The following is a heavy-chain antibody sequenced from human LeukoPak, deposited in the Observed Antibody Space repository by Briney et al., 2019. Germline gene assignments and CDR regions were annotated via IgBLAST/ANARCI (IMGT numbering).Heavy chain of an antibody. CDR1: GGSISSYY. Sequence: SETLSLTCTVSGGSISSYYWSWIRQPPGKGLEWIGYIYYSGSTNYNPSLKSRVTISVDTPKNQFSLKLSSVTAADTAVYYCARDAAYGYDRFDYWGQGTQVTVSS. CDR3: ARDAAYGYDRFDY. J-gene: IGHJ4*02. D-gene: IGHD5-18*01. V-gene: IGHV4-59*01. CDR2: IYYSGST.